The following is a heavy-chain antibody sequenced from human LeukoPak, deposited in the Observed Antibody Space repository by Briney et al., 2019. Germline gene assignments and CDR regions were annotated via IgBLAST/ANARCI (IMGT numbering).Heavy chain of an antibody. CDR2: ISGSGGST. Sequence: GGSLRLSCAASGFTFSSYAMSWVRQAPGKGLEWVSAISGSGGSTYYADSVKGRFTISRDNSKNTLYLQMNSLRAEDTAVYYCAKGREVIVVVPADYWGQGTLVTVTS. CDR1: GFTFSSYA. J-gene: IGHJ4*02. CDR3: AKGREVIVVVPADY. D-gene: IGHD2-2*01. V-gene: IGHV3-23*01.